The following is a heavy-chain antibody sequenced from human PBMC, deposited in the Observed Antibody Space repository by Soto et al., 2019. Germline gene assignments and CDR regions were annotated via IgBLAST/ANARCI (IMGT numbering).Heavy chain of an antibody. D-gene: IGHD3-22*01. Sequence: TSETLSLTCTVSGGSVSSGSYYWSWIRQPPGKGLEWIGYIYYSGSTNYNPSLKSRVTISVDTSKNQSSLKLSSVTAADTAVYYCARYYYDSSGHYDAFDIWGQGTMVTVSS. V-gene: IGHV4-61*01. CDR3: ARYYYDSSGHYDAFDI. CDR2: IYYSGST. J-gene: IGHJ3*02. CDR1: GGSVSSGSYY.